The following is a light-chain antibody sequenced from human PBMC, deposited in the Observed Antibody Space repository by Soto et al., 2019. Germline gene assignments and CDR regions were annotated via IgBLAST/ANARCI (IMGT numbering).Light chain of an antibody. V-gene: IGKV1-39*01. CDR1: LTIANH. CDR3: LQSFSTPRT. J-gene: IGKJ1*01. Sequence: DIQMTQSPSSLSASVGDRVTITCRASLTIANHVNWYQQVPGKAPKLLIYSSTTLQYGVPSRFSGSGFGTDFTLTINSLQPEDFATYYCLQSFSTPRTFGQGTRVEIK. CDR2: SST.